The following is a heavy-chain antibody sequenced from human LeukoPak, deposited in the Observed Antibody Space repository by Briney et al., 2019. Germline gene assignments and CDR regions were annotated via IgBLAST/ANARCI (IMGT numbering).Heavy chain of an antibody. CDR1: GYSINNGYY. Sequence: LSLTCTVSGYSINNGYYWGWIRQPPGKGLEWVSYISSSSSTIYYADSVKGRFTISRDNAKNSLYLQMNSLRAEDTAVYYCARGEGVYDSSGTDYWGQGTLVTVSS. J-gene: IGHJ4*02. CDR3: ARGEGVYDSSGTDY. V-gene: IGHV3-11*04. CDR2: ISSSSSTI. D-gene: IGHD3-22*01.